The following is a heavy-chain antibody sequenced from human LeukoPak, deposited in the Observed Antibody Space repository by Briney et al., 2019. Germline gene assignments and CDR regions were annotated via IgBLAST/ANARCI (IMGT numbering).Heavy chain of an antibody. D-gene: IGHD2-21*01. V-gene: IGHV1-18*01. J-gene: IGHJ4*02. Sequence: GASVKVSCKASGYTFTSYGISWVRQAPGQGLEWMGWISAYNGNTNYAQKLQGRVTMTTDTSTSTAYMELRSLRSDDTAVYYCARDSAHIVVVIATPFDYWGQGTLVTVSS. CDR3: ARDSAHIVVVIATPFDY. CDR2: ISAYNGNT. CDR1: GYTFTSYG.